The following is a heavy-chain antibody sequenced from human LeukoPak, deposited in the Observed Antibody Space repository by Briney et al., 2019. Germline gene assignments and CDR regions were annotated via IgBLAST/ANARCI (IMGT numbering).Heavy chain of an antibody. Sequence: PGGSLRLSCAASGFTFSSYAMHWVRQAPGKGLEWVAVISYDGSNKYYADSVKGRFTISRDNSKNTLYLQMNSLRAEDTAVYYCARGGEYSSSFCYYWGQGTLVTVSS. V-gene: IGHV3-30-3*01. D-gene: IGHD6-6*01. CDR2: ISYDGSNK. CDR1: GFTFSSYA. CDR3: ARGGEYSSSFCYY. J-gene: IGHJ4*02.